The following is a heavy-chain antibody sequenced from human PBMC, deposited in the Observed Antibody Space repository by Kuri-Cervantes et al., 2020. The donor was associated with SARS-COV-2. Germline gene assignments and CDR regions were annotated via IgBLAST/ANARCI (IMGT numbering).Heavy chain of an antibody. CDR2: INPNSGGT. CDR1: GYTFTGYY. J-gene: IGHJ6*03. V-gene: IGHV1-2*02. Sequence: ASVKVSCKASGYTFTGYYMHWVRQAPGQGLEWMGWINPNSGGTNYAQKFQGRVTTTRDTSISTAYMELSSLRSEDTAVYYCARSPFIGDLGNAHYYYYMDVWGKGTTVTVSS. D-gene: IGHD4-17*01. CDR3: ARSPFIGDLGNAHYYYYMDV.